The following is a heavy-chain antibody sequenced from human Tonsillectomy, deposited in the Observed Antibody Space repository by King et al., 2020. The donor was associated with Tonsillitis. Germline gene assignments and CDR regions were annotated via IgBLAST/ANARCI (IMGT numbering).Heavy chain of an antibody. CDR3: ARQWSSQGNPGGFDP. Sequence: QLQESGPGLVKPSETLSLTCTVSGGSISSSSYYWGWIRQPPGNGLEWIGSIYYSGSTYYNPSLKSRVTISVDTSKNQFSLKLSSVTAADTAVYYCARQWSSQGNPGGFDPWGQGTLVTVSS. CDR2: IYYSGST. V-gene: IGHV4-39*01. J-gene: IGHJ5*02. D-gene: IGHD1-26*01. CDR1: GGSISSSSYY.